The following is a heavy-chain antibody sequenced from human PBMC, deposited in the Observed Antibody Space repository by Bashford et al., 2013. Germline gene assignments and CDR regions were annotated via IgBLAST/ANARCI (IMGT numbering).Heavy chain of an antibody. Sequence: ASVKVSCKASGYTFTGDYMFWVRQAPGQGLEWMGWINTYNGNTNYAQKFQGRVTMTTETSTRTVYIEVKSLRPDDTAVYYCASRYSHGSGSPLDVWGKGTTVTVSS. CDR3: ASRYSHGSGSPLDV. D-gene: IGHD3-10*01. CDR1: GYTFTGDY. CDR2: INTYNGNT. V-gene: IGHV1-18*04. J-gene: IGHJ6*04.